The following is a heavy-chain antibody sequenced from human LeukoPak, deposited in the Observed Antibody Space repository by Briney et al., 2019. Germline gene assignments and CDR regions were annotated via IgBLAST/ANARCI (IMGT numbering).Heavy chain of an antibody. CDR1: GGSISSSSYY. CDR2: IYYSGST. CDR3: ARDDPYSSFDY. V-gene: IGHV4-39*07. Sequence: SETLSLTCTVSGGSISSSSYYWGWIRQPPGKGLEWIGSIYYSGSTYYNPSLKSRVTISVDTSKNQFSLKLSSVTAADTAVYYCARDDPYSSFDYWGQGTLVIVSS. J-gene: IGHJ4*02. D-gene: IGHD4-11*01.